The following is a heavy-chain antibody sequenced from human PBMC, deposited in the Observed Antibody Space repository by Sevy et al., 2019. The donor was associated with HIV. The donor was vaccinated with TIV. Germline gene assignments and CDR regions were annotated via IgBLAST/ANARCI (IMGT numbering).Heavy chain of an antibody. V-gene: IGHV3-15*01. Sequence: GGSLRLSCAASGFTFGNAWMSWVRQAPGKGLEWVGRIKSITDGGTTDYAAPVKGRITISRDDSKNTLYLQMNSLKTEDTAVYYCTTERGLLWFGESCCYCDYWGQGTLVTVSS. CDR3: TTERGLLWFGESCCYCDY. CDR2: IKSITDGGTT. D-gene: IGHD3-10*01. CDR1: GFTFGNAW. J-gene: IGHJ4*02.